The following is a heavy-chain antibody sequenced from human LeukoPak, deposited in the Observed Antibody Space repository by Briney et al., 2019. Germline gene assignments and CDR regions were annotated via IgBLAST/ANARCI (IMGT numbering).Heavy chain of an antibody. CDR2: MNPNSGNT. D-gene: IGHD2-2*01. J-gene: IGHJ4*02. CDR1: GYTFTSYD. V-gene: IGHV1-8*01. Sequence: ASVKVSCKASGYTFTSYDINWVRQATGQGLEWMGWMNPNSGNTGYAQKFQGRVTMTRNTSISTAYMELSSLRSEDTAVYYCARGLRDCSSTSCSYYFDYWGQGTLVTVSS. CDR3: ARGLRDCSSTSCSYYFDY.